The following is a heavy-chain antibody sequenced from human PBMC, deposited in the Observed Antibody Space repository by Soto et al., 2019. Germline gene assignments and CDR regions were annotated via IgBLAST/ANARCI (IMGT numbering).Heavy chain of an antibody. J-gene: IGHJ5*02. CDR3: ARESGKYQLLLLNWFDP. D-gene: IGHD2-2*01. CDR2: ISYDGSNK. V-gene: IGHV3-30-3*01. Sequence: GGSLRLSCAASGFTFSSYAMHWVRQAPGKGLEWVAVISYDGSNKYYADSVKGRFTISRDNSKNTLYLQMNSLRAEDTAVYYCARESGKYQLLLLNWFDPWGQGTLVTVSS. CDR1: GFTFSSYA.